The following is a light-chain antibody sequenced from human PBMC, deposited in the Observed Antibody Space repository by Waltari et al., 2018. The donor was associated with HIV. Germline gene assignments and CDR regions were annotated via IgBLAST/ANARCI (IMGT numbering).Light chain of an antibody. CDR3: QQYYSTPQT. V-gene: IGKV4-1*01. J-gene: IGKJ1*01. Sequence: DIVMTQSPDSLAVSLGERATINCKSSQSVLYSSNNKNYLAWYQQKPGQPPKLLIYWASTRESGVPDRFSGSWSGTDFSLTISILHAEDVAVYYCQQYYSTPQTFGQWTKVEIK. CDR2: WAS. CDR1: QSVLYSSNNKNY.